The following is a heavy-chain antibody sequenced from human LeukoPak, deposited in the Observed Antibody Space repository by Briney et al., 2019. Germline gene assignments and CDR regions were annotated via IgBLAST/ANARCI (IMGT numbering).Heavy chain of an antibody. J-gene: IGHJ4*02. CDR3: AKDRTVLLWFGELNYFDY. CDR1: GGTFSSYA. Sequence: SVKVSCKASGGTFSSYAISWVRQAPGQGLEWMGGIIPIFGTANYAQKFQGRVTITADESTSTAYMELSSLRSEDTAVYYCAKDRTVLLWFGELNYFDYWGQGTLVTVSS. V-gene: IGHV1-69*13. CDR2: IIPIFGTA. D-gene: IGHD3-10*01.